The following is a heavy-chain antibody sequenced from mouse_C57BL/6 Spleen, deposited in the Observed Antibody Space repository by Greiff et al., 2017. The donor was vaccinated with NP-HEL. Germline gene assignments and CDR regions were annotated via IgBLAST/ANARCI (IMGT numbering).Heavy chain of an antibody. D-gene: IGHD2-10*02. CDR2: IHPNSGST. J-gene: IGHJ1*01. Sequence: QVQLQQPGAELVKPGASVKLSCKASGYTFTSYWMHWVKQRPGQGLEWIGMIHPNSGSTNYNEKFKSKATLTVDKSSSTAYMQLSSLTSEDSAVYYCARSPRYGNFFDVWGAGTTVTVSS. CDR3: ARSPRYGNFFDV. V-gene: IGHV1-64*01. CDR1: GYTFTSYW.